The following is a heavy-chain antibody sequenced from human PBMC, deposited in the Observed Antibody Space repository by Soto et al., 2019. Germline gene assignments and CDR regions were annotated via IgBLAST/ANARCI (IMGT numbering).Heavy chain of an antibody. CDR3: ARAVAGQYYFDY. J-gene: IGHJ4*02. D-gene: IGHD6-19*01. V-gene: IGHV1-46*01. CDR1: GYTFTGYY. Sequence: GASVKVSCKASGYTFTGYYMQWVRQAPGQGLEWMGIINPSGGGTSYAQKFQGRVTMTRDTSTSTVYMELSSLRSEDTAVYYCARAVAGQYYFDYWGQGTLVTVSS. CDR2: INPSGGGT.